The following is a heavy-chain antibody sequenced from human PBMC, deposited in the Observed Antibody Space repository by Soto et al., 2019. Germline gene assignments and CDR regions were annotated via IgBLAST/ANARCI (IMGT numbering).Heavy chain of an antibody. Sequence: PSETLSLTCAVYGGSFSGYYWSWIRQPPGKGLEWIGEINHSGSTNYNPSLKSRVTISVDTSKNQFSLKLSSVTAADTAVYYCARGKGSSWYPHRINWFDPWGQGTLVTVSS. D-gene: IGHD6-13*01. CDR3: ARGKGSSWYPHRINWFDP. CDR2: INHSGST. CDR1: GGSFSGYY. J-gene: IGHJ5*02. V-gene: IGHV4-34*01.